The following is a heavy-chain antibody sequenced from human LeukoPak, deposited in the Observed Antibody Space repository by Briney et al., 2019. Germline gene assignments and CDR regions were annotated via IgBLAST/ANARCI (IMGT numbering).Heavy chain of an antibody. CDR2: IYSDGSST. CDR3: ARSTMIVSPGPLYYYYMDV. J-gene: IGHJ6*03. CDR1: GFTFSSYW. D-gene: IGHD3-22*01. Sequence: GGSLRLSCAASGFTFSSYWMHWVRQAPGRGLVWVSRIYSDGSSTSYADSVKGRFTSSRENAKNTLHLQMNSLRAEATAVYYCARSTMIVSPGPLYYYYMDVWGKGTTVTISS. V-gene: IGHV3-74*01.